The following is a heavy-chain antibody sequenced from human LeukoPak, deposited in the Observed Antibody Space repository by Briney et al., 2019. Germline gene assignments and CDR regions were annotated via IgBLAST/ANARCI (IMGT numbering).Heavy chain of an antibody. V-gene: IGHV4-39*01. Sequence: SETLSLTCSVSGGSITGSSYYWAWIRQPPGKGLEWIGSMYYSGSTYYNSSLKSRVTISEDTSRNQFSLKLTSVTAADTAVYYCARQYYDSTGYYYFDYWGQGTLVTVSS. CDR1: GGSITGSSYY. D-gene: IGHD3-22*01. CDR3: ARQYYDSTGYYYFDY. CDR2: MYYSGST. J-gene: IGHJ4*02.